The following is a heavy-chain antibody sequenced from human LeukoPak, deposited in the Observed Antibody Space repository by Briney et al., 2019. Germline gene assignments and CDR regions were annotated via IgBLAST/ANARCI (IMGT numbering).Heavy chain of an antibody. CDR2: VNPNSGGT. CDR1: GYTFTGYY. V-gene: IGHV1-2*02. J-gene: IGHJ6*03. D-gene: IGHD4-11*01. Sequence: ASVKVSCTAYGYTFTGYYMHWVRQAPGQGLEWMGWVNPNSGGTNYAQKFQGRVTMTRDTSISTAYMELSRLRSDDTAVYYCAGVTVRYYYYYMDVWGKGTTVTVSS. CDR3: AGVTVRYYYYYMDV.